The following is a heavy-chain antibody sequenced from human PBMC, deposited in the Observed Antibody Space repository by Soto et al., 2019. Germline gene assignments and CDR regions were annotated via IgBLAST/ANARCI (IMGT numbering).Heavy chain of an antibody. CDR3: ARVGLRVVVVAAFDY. J-gene: IGHJ4*02. Sequence: PGESLKISCVTSGLTFSNYWLSWVRQAPGKGLEWVANINQAGNKKYYVDSVKGRFTISRDNAKNSLYLQMNSLRAEDTAVYYCARVGLRVVVVAAFDYWGQGTLVTVSS. D-gene: IGHD2-15*01. V-gene: IGHV3-7*02. CDR2: INQAGNKK. CDR1: GLTFSNYW.